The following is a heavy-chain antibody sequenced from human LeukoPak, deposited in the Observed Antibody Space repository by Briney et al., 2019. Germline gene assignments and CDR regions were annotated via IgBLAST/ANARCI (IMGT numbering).Heavy chain of an antibody. CDR3: ARDHRYYGSYYFDY. D-gene: IGHD3-10*01. V-gene: IGHV3-11*05. CDR1: GFTFSDYY. CDR2: ISSSSSYT. J-gene: IGHJ4*02. Sequence: GGSLRLSCAASGFTFSDYYMSWIRQAPGKGLEWVSYISSSSSYTNYADSVKGRFTISRDNAKNSLYLQMNSLRAEDTAVYYCARDHRYYGSYYFDYWGQGTLVTVSS.